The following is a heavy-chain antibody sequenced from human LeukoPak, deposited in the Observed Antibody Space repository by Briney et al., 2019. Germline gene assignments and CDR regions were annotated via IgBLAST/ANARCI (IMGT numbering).Heavy chain of an antibody. CDR2: ISGSGGNT. J-gene: IGHJ6*03. D-gene: IGHD2-15*01. CDR1: GFTFSSYA. CDR3: AKSPLAYCSGGSCYSIGV. Sequence: GGSLRLSCAASGFTFSSYAMSWVRQAPGKGLEWISVISGSGGNTYYADSVKGRFTISRDNSKNTLYLQMNSLRAEDTAVYYCAKSPLAYCSGGSCYSIGVWGKGTTVTVSS. V-gene: IGHV3-23*01.